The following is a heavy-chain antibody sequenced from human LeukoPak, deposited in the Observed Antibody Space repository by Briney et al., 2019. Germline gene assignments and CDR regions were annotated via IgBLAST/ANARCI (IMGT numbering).Heavy chain of an antibody. CDR2: ISSSSSYI. V-gene: IGHV3-21*04. CDR1: GFTFSSYS. J-gene: IGHJ4*02. D-gene: IGHD6-19*01. Sequence: GGSLRLSCAASGFTFSSYSMNWVRQAPGKGLEWVSSISSSSSYIYYADSVKGRFTISRDNAKNSLYLQMNSLRAEDTALYYCARVSDISVAAYFDYWGQGTLVTVSS. CDR3: ARVSDISVAAYFDY.